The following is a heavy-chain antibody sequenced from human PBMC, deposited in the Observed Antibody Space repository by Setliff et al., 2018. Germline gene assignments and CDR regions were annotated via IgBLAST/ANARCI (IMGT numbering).Heavy chain of an antibody. Sequence: PGESLKISCKASASTFSNYWIVWVRQMPGKGLEWMGMIYPDDSDTKYHPSFQGQVTISADKSISTAYLQWSSLKASDTAMYYCARALYPSSFIGHNWFDPWGQGTLVTVSS. CDR3: ARALYPSSFIGHNWFDP. J-gene: IGHJ5*02. D-gene: IGHD2-2*01. V-gene: IGHV5-51*01. CDR1: ASTFSNYW. CDR2: IYPDDSDT.